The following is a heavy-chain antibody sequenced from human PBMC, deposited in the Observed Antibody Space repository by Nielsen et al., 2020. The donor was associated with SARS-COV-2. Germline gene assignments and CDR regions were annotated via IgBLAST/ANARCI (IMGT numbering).Heavy chain of an antibody. CDR1: GGSISSYY. D-gene: IGHD5-12*01. Sequence: GSLRLSCTVSGGSISSYYWSWIRQPPGKGLEWIGYIYYSGSTNYNPSLKNRVTISVDTSKNQFSLKLSSVTAADTAVYYCARGQGDGYSGYDPNNWFDPWGQGTLVTVSS. CDR2: IYYSGST. V-gene: IGHV4-59*01. CDR3: ARGQGDGYSGYDPNNWFDP. J-gene: IGHJ5*02.